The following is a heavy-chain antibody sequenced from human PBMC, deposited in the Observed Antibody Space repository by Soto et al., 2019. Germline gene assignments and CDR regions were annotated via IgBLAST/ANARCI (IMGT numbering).Heavy chain of an antibody. V-gene: IGHV1-18*01. CDR2: ISAYNGNT. Sequence: ASVKVSCKASGYTFTSYGISWVRQAPGQGLEWMGWISAYNGNTNYAQKLQGRVTMTTDTSTSTACMELRSLRSDDTAVYYCARDGIVVVVAATKVYYYGMDVWGQGTTVTSP. J-gene: IGHJ6*02. CDR1: GYTFTSYG. CDR3: ARDGIVVVVAATKVYYYGMDV. D-gene: IGHD2-15*01.